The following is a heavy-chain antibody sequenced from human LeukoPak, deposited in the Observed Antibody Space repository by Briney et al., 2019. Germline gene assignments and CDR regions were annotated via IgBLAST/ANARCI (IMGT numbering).Heavy chain of an antibody. CDR3: AIKEVYSSSWYLDY. V-gene: IGHV1-8*01. CDR1: GYTFTSYD. Sequence: ASVKVSCKASGYTFTSYDINWVRQAAGQGLEWMGWMNPNSGNTGYAQKFQGRVTMTRNTSISTAYMELSSLRSEDTAAYYCAIKEVYSSSWYLDYRGQGTLVTVSS. J-gene: IGHJ4*02. CDR2: MNPNSGNT. D-gene: IGHD6-13*01.